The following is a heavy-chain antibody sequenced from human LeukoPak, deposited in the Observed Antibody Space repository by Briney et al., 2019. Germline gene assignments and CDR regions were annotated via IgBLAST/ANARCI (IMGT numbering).Heavy chain of an antibody. CDR2: ISGSGGST. V-gene: IGHV3-23*01. D-gene: IGHD2-15*01. CDR1: GFTFSSYG. CDR3: AKNSGGTCYSHLDY. Sequence: GGSLRLSCAASGFTFSSYGMTWVRQAPGKGLEWFSGISGSGGSTYYEDSVKGRFTISRDNSKTTLYLQMNSLRAEDTAVYYCAKNSGGTCYSHLDYWGQGTLVTVSS. J-gene: IGHJ4*02.